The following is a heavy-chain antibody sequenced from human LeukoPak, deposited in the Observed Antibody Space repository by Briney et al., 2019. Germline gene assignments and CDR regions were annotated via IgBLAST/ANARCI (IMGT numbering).Heavy chain of an antibody. CDR2: IWYDGSNK. CDR1: GFTFSSYG. J-gene: IGHJ4*02. Sequence: GGSLRLSCAASGFTFSSYGMHWVRQAPGKGLEWVAVIWYDGSNKYYADSVKGRFTISRDNSKNTLYLQMNSLRAEDTAVYYCARDREYQLLSGIDYWGQGTLVTVSS. D-gene: IGHD2-2*01. CDR3: ARDREYQLLSGIDY. V-gene: IGHV3-33*01.